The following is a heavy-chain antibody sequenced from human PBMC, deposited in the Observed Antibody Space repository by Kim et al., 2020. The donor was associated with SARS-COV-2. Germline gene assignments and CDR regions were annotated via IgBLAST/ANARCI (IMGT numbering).Heavy chain of an antibody. CDR2: SGRT. J-gene: IGHJ4*02. V-gene: IGHV4-31*02. CDR3: ARAPLRGLYFDY. Sequence: SGRTHYNPSLKTRVTISVDTSKTLFSLELSSVTAADTAVYYCARAPLRGLYFDYWGQGTLVTVSS.